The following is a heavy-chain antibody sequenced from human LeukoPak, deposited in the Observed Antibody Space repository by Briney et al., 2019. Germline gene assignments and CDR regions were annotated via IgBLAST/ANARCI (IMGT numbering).Heavy chain of an antibody. D-gene: IGHD3-22*01. CDR3: TTVSYYYDSSGYDY. Sequence: GGSLRLSCAASGFTFSNAWMSWVRQAPGKGLEWVGRIKSKTDGGTTNYAAPVKGRFTISRDDPKNTLYLQMNSLKTEDTAVYYCTTVSYYYDSSGYDYWGQGTLVTVSS. CDR2: IKSKTDGGTT. J-gene: IGHJ4*02. CDR1: GFTFSNAW. V-gene: IGHV3-15*01.